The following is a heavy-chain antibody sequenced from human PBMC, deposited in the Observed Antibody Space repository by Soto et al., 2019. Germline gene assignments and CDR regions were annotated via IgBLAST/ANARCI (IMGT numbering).Heavy chain of an antibody. CDR1: GGTFSSYA. CDR3: ARGPSGTIFGVVIYSWHGMDV. J-gene: IGHJ6*02. CDR2: IIPIFGTA. V-gene: IGHV1-69*18. Sequence: QVQLVQSGAEVKKPGSSVKVSCKASGGTFSSYAISWVRQAPGQGLEWMGRIIPIFGTANYAQKFQGRVTITADESTSTAYMELSSLRSEHTAVYYCARGPSGTIFGVVIYSWHGMDVWGQGTTVTVSS. D-gene: IGHD3-3*01.